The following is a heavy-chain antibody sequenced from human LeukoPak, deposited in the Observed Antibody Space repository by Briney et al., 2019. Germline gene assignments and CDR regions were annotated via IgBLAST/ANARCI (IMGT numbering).Heavy chain of an antibody. V-gene: IGHV3-53*01. J-gene: IGHJ4*02. CDR1: GFSVSGSY. Sequence: GGSLRLSCAASGFSVSGSYMSWVRQAPGKGLEWVSFIYSRGSTYYADSVKDGCTISRDVSKNTVSLQLNNLTTEDTAVYYCARVHGEVADEIFRYFDYWGQGTPATVSS. D-gene: IGHD3-10*01. CDR2: IYSRGST. CDR3: ARVHGEVADEIFRYFDY.